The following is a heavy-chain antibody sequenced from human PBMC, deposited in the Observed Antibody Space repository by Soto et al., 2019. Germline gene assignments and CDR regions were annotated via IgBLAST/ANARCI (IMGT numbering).Heavy chain of an antibody. CDR1: GFTFSDHY. Sequence: QVQLVESGGGLVKPGGSLRLSCVASGFTFSDHYMSWIRQAPGKGLEWISFIGTSETTMYYTDSVMGRFTISRDNAKNSLLLQMNSLRADDTALYYCARGGFYFEYWGQGILVTVSS. CDR3: ARGGFYFEY. V-gene: IGHV3-11*01. CDR2: IGTSETTM. J-gene: IGHJ4*02.